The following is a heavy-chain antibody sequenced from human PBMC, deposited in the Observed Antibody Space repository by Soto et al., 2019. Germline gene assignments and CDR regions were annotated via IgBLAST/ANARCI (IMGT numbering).Heavy chain of an antibody. CDR3: ARGEGYYDSSGYYYPLSFDY. CDR1: GGSVSSGSYY. CDR2: IYYSGST. D-gene: IGHD3-22*01. Sequence: SETLSLTCTVSGGSVSSGSYYWSWIRQPPGKGLEWIGYIYYSGSTNYNPSLKSRVTISVDTSKNQFSLKLSSVTAADTAVYYCARGEGYYDSSGYYYPLSFDYWGQGTLVTVSS. V-gene: IGHV4-61*01. J-gene: IGHJ4*02.